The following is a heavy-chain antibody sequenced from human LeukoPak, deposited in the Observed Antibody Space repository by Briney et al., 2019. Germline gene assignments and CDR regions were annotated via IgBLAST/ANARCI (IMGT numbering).Heavy chain of an antibody. J-gene: IGHJ4*02. Sequence: GGSLRLSCAASGFTFSGYSMNWVRQAPGKGLEWVSSISSSSSYIYYADSVKGRFTISRDNAKNSLYLQMNSLRAEDTAVYYCARESNQGYYFDYWGQGTLVTVSS. CDR2: ISSSSSYI. V-gene: IGHV3-21*01. CDR1: GFTFSGYS. CDR3: ARESNQGYYFDY.